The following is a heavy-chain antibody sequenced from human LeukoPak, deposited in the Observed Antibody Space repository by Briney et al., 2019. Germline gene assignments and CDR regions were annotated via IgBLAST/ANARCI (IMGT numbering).Heavy chain of an antibody. Sequence: GGSLRLSGAASAFSFSSYGMHWLRQAPGKGLEWVAAIWYDGSNKNYGDSGKGRFTISRDNSKDRLYLQMSSLSAEETDVYYCAKATYYASGSYYHIPDPFDIWGQGTMVTVSS. V-gene: IGHV3-33*06. D-gene: IGHD3-10*01. J-gene: IGHJ3*02. CDR3: AKATYYASGSYYHIPDPFDI. CDR1: AFSFSSYG. CDR2: IWYDGSNK.